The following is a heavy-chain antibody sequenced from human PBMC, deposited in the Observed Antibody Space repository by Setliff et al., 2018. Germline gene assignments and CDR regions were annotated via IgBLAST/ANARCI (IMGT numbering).Heavy chain of an antibody. D-gene: IGHD2-8*01. CDR3: ARGLIVLPGPSGDMGYFDY. V-gene: IGHV4-59*08. CDR1: GGSISSHY. CDR2: IYYSGST. J-gene: IGHJ4*02. Sequence: SETLSLTCTVSGGSISSHYWSWIRQPPGKGLEWIGYIYYSGSTNYNPSLKSRVTISVDTSKNQFSLKLSSVTAADTAVYYCARGLIVLPGPSGDMGYFDYWGQGTLVTVSS.